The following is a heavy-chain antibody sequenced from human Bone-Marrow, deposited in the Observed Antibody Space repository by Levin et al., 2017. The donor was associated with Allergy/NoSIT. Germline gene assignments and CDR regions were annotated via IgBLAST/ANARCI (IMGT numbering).Heavy chain of an antibody. CDR1: GYTFTGYY. CDR2: INPNSGGT. D-gene: IGHD1-26*01. CDR3: ARGSPGWELRGLSRSGTYYFDY. Sequence: ASVKVSCKASGYTFTGYYMHWVRQAPGQGLEWMGWINPNSGGTNYAQKFQGRVTMTRDTSISTAYMELSRLRSDDTAVYYCARGSPGWELRGLSRSGTYYFDYWGQGTMVTVSS. V-gene: IGHV1-2*02. J-gene: IGHJ4*02.